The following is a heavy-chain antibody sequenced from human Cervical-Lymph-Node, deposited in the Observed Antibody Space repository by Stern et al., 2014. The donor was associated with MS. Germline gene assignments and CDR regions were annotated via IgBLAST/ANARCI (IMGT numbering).Heavy chain of an antibody. V-gene: IGHV3-30*18. J-gene: IGHJ4*02. D-gene: IGHD6-13*01. CDR1: GFTFSSFG. Sequence: QDQLVQSGGGVVQPGRSLRLSCEASGFTFSSFGMHWVRQAPGKGLEWVAMISSDESTKFYADSVKGRFTISRDTSRSTLYLQMNSLGTEDMAVYYCAKDRSTTWSFDYWGPGTVVTVSS. CDR3: AKDRSTTWSFDY. CDR2: ISSDESTK.